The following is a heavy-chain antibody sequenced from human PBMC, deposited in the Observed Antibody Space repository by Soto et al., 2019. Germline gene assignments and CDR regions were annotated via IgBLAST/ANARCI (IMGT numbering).Heavy chain of an antibody. D-gene: IGHD1-20*01. CDR3: ARDRITGYYYYGLDV. CDR1: GGSVNGYY. V-gene: IGHV4-34*01. CDR2: INHTGGT. J-gene: IGHJ6*02. Sequence: SETLSLTCAVYGGSVNGYYWNWIRQPPGKGLEWIGEINHTGGTHYNPSLKSRVTISVDTSKNQFSLKLSSVTAADTAVYYCARDRITGYYYYGLDVWSQGTTVTVSS.